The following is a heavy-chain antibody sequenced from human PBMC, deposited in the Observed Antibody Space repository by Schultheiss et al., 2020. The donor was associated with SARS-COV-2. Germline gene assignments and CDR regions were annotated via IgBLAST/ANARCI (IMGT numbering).Heavy chain of an antibody. Sequence: GSLRLSCAASGFTFSSYAMSWVRQAPGRGLEWVSAISGSGGSTYYADSVKGRFTISRDNSKNTLYLQMNSLRAEDTAVYSCAKDDDYYDFWSGYRSGFDYWSQGTLVTVSS. CDR3: AKDDDYYDFWSGYRSGFDY. J-gene: IGHJ4*02. CDR1: GFTFSSYA. D-gene: IGHD3-3*01. V-gene: IGHV3-23*01. CDR2: ISGSGGST.